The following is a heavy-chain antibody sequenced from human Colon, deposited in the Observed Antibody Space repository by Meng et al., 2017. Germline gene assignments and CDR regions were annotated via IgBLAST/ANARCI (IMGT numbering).Heavy chain of an antibody. CDR3: ARDPRYYGSGSYLVY. CDR2: ISYDGSNK. CDR1: GFTFSSYA. D-gene: IGHD3-10*01. V-gene: IGHV3-30*01. Sequence: GESLKISCAASGFTFSSYAMHWVRQAPGKGLEWVAVISYDGSNKYYADSVKGRFTISRDNSKNTLYLQMNSLRAEDTAVYYCARDPRYYGSGSYLVYWGQGTLVTVSS. J-gene: IGHJ4*02.